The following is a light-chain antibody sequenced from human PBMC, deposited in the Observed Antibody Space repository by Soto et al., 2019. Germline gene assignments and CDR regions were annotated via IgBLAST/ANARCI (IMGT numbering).Light chain of an antibody. CDR2: DAS. CDR1: QSVNSY. Sequence: EIVLTQSPATLSLSPGERATLSCRASQSVNSYLAWYQQKPGQSPRLLIYDASNRATGIPARFSGSGSGTDLTLTISSLEPEDFAVYYCQQRSNWPLTFGGGTKVEIK. V-gene: IGKV3-11*01. CDR3: QQRSNWPLT. J-gene: IGKJ4*01.